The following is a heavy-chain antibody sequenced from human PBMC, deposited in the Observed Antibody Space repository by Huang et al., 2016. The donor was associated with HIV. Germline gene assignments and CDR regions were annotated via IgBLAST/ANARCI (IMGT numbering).Heavy chain of an antibody. CDR1: GGYITDSNYY. CDR3: ARHFGSWSGYFDS. Sequence: QLQLQESGPGLVRPSETLSLICTVSGGYITDSNYYWGWIRQPPGKGLEWIGSIYYSGDTDYNPALKSRVTMSVDTSKNLFSLDIRSVAVADTAIYYCARHFGSWSGYFDSWGQGTLVPVSS. D-gene: IGHD3-10*01. CDR2: IYYSGDT. V-gene: IGHV4-39*01. J-gene: IGHJ4*02.